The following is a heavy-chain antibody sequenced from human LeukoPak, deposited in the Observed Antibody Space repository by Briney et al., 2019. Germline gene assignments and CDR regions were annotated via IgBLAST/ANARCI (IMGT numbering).Heavy chain of an antibody. Sequence: GGSLRLSCAAFGFTFSSYSMNWVRQAPGKGLEWVSSIGSRSSSIYYADSVKGRFTISGDNAKNSLYLQMNSLRAEDTAVYYCARESSEAFDIWGQGTMVTVSS. J-gene: IGHJ3*02. D-gene: IGHD6-13*01. CDR3: ARESSEAFDI. CDR1: GFTFSSYS. CDR2: IGSRSSSI. V-gene: IGHV3-21*01.